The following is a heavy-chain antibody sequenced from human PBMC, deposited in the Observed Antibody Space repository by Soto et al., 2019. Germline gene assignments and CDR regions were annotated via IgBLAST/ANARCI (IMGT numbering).Heavy chain of an antibody. CDR2: IYYSGST. D-gene: IGHD3-22*01. Sequence: PSETLSLTCTVSGGSIRSGDDYWSWIRQPPGKGLEWMGYIYYSGSTYYNPSLRSRVTISVDTSRNQFSLTLRSVTAADTAVYYCARDRGSPGGSSGYYWGYFQNWGQGTPVTVSS. J-gene: IGHJ1*01. CDR1: GGSIRSGDDY. V-gene: IGHV4-30-4*08. CDR3: ARDRGSPGGSSGYYWGYFQN.